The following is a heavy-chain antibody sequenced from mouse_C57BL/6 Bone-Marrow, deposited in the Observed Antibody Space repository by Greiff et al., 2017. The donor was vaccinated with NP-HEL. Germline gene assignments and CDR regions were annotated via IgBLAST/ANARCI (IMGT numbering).Heavy chain of an antibody. CDR3: TTGLYYYGSSFDY. V-gene: IGHV14-4*01. D-gene: IGHD1-1*01. CDR2: IDPENGDT. CDR1: GFNIKDDY. Sequence: EVQLQQSGAELVRPGASVTLSCTASGFNIKDDYMHWVKQRPEQGLEWIGWIDPENGDTEYASKFQGKATITADTSSNTAYLQLSSLTSEDTAVYYCTTGLYYYGSSFDYWGQGTTLTVSS. J-gene: IGHJ2*01.